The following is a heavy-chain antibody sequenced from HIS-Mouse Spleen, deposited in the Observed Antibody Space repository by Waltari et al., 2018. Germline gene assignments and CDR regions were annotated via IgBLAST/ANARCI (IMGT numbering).Heavy chain of an antibody. Sequence: EVQLVESGGGLVQPGGSLRLSCVASGFTFSSYWMHWVRQAPGKGQVWVAGSYETGGWTNYGDSGQGRLTVYSDTAKNALYLQIHRLRGGDTAVYFGERAGGKPPPQLYAFDIWGQWTMVTVSS. V-gene: IGHV3-74*01. CDR2: SYETGGWT. CDR1: GFTFSSYW. J-gene: IGHJ3*02. CDR3: ERAGGKPPPQLYAFDI. D-gene: IGHD2-8*01.